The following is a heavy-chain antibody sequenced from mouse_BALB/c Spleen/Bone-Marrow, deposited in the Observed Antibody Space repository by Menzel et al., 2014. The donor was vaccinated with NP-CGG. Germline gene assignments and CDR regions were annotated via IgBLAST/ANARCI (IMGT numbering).Heavy chain of an antibody. CDR3: ARTYRPFALDY. CDR2: ISDGGSYT. Sequence: EVNVVDSGGGLVKPGGSLKLSCAAPGFTFSDYYMYWVRQTPEKRLEWVATISDGGSYTDYPGSVKGRFTVSRDNAKNNLYLQMSSLKSEDTAMYYCARTYRPFALDYWGQGTSVTVSS. CDR1: GFTFSDYY. J-gene: IGHJ4*01. D-gene: IGHD2-14*01. V-gene: IGHV5-4*02.